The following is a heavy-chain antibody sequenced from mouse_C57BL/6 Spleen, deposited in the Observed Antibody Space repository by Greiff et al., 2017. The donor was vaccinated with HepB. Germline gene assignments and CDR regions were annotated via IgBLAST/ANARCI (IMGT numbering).Heavy chain of an antibody. D-gene: IGHD4-1*01. V-gene: IGHV5-17*01. Sequence: EVQLVESGGGLVKPGGSLKLSCAASGFTFSDYGMHWVRQAPEKGLEWVAYISSGSSTIYYADTVKGRFTISRDNAKNTLFLQMTSLRSEDTAMYYCARPSGTEKAWFAYWGQGTLVTVSA. CDR3: ARPSGTEKAWFAY. J-gene: IGHJ3*01. CDR2: ISSGSSTI. CDR1: GFTFSDYG.